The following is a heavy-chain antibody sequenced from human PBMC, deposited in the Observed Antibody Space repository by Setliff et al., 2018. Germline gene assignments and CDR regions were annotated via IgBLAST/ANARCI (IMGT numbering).Heavy chain of an antibody. Sequence: SETLSLTCAVYGGPFSGYYWSWIRQPPGKGLEWIGEINHSGSTNYNPSLKSRVTISVDTSKNQFSLKLSSVTAADTAVYYCARVDNFWSGPIDYWGQGTVVTVSS. D-gene: IGHD3-3*01. J-gene: IGHJ4*02. CDR1: GGPFSGYY. CDR3: ARVDNFWSGPIDY. CDR2: INHSGST. V-gene: IGHV4-34*01.